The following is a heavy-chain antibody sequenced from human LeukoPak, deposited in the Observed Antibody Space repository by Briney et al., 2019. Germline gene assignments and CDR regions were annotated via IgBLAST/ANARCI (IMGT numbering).Heavy chain of an antibody. CDR1: GYTFTGYY. V-gene: IGHV1-2*02. CDR2: VNPNSGGT. Sequence: ASVKVSCKASGYTFTGYYLHWVRQAPGQGLEWMGWVNPNSGGTNYAQKFQGRVTMTRDTSISTAYMELSRLRSDDTAVYYSAREGVATIDTNWFDPWGQGTLVTVSS. D-gene: IGHD5-12*01. J-gene: IGHJ5*02. CDR3: AREGVATIDTNWFDP.